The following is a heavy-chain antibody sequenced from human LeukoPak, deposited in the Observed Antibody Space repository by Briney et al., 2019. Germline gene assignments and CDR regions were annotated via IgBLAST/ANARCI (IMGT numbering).Heavy chain of an antibody. J-gene: IGHJ3*02. D-gene: IGHD6-13*01. CDR3: ARDQIAAAGIGAFDI. V-gene: IGHV3-30*03. Sequence: GGSLRLSCAASGFTFSSYGMHWVRQAPGKGLEWVAVISYDGSNKYYADSVKGRFTISRDNSKNTLYLQMNSLRAEDTALYHCARDQIAAAGIGAFDIWGQGTMVTVSS. CDR2: ISYDGSNK. CDR1: GFTFSSYG.